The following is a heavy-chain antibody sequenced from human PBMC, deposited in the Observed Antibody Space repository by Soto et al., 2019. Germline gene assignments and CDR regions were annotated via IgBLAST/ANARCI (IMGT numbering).Heavy chain of an antibody. V-gene: IGHV3-23*01. D-gene: IGHD6-19*01. CDR2: ISGGGGKI. J-gene: IGHJ4*02. Sequence: EVQLLESGGHLVQPGESLRLSCAASGFSFNNYAMTWVRQAPGKGLEWLATISGGGGKISYADSERGRITISRGNSKNMLYLQIKSMRPEDKAVYDGAKCLQLLVGVVDYWGPGTLVTV. CDR1: GFSFNNYA. CDR3: AKCLQLLVGVVDY.